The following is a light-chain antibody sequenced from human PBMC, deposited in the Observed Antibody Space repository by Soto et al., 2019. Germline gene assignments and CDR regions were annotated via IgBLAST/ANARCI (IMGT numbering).Light chain of an antibody. CDR1: QSVSSD. CDR3: LQDNDWPPKQYT. CDR2: GAS. J-gene: IGKJ2*01. Sequence: EIVMTQSPATLSVSPGERDTLSCRASQSVSSDLAWYQYKPGQAPRLLIYGASTRATGTPARFSGSGSGTEFSLSISSLQSEDFAVYYCLQDNDWPPKQYTFGQGTKLEIK. V-gene: IGKV3-15*01.